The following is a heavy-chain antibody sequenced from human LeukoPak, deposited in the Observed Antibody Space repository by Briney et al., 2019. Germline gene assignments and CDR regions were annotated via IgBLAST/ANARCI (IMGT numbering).Heavy chain of an antibody. J-gene: IGHJ4*02. Sequence: SETLSLTCTVSGGSISSSSYYWGWIRQPPGKGLEWIGSIYYSGSTYYNPSLKSRVTISVDTSKNQFSLKLSSVTAADTAVYYCAGDSGSDSWYSDYWGQGTLVTVSS. D-gene: IGHD1-26*01. V-gene: IGHV4-39*02. CDR1: GGSISSSSYY. CDR2: IYYSGST. CDR3: AGDSGSDSWYSDY.